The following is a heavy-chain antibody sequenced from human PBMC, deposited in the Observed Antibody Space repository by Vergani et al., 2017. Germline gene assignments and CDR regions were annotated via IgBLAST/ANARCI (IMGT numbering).Heavy chain of an antibody. V-gene: IGHV4-4*07. CDR2: TSTSGSP. CDR3: AREGAGVGGTSMVETEFDY. J-gene: IGHJ4*02. CDR1: GGSISSYS. Sequence: QVQLQESGPGMVKPSETLSLTCTVSGGSISSYSWSWIRQPAGKGLEGIGRTSTSGSPNYNPSLKSRVTMSVATSKNQFPLTLSSVTAADTDVYYCAREGAGVGGTSMVETEFDYWGQGTLVTVSS. D-gene: IGHD5-18*01.